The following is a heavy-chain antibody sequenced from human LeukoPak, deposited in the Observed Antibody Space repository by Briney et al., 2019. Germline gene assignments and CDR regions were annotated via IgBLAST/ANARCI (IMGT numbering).Heavy chain of an antibody. Sequence: SETLSLTCTVSGGSISSYYWTWIRQPPGKGLEWIGYIQYSGSTSYNPSLKRRVTISVDTSKNQFSLRLSSVTAADTAVYYCARDSGELLGIDYWGQGTLVTVSS. J-gene: IGHJ4*02. CDR3: ARDSGELLGIDY. CDR1: GGSISSYY. V-gene: IGHV4-59*01. CDR2: IQYSGST. D-gene: IGHD3-16*01.